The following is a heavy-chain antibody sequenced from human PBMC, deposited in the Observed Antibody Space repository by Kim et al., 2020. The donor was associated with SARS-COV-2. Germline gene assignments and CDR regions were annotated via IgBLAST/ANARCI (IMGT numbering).Heavy chain of an antibody. CDR3: ARDPATRIAAAGSFYNWFDP. V-gene: IGHV1-2*02. CDR1: GYTFTGYY. D-gene: IGHD6-13*01. Sequence: ASVKVSCKASGYTFTGYYMHWVRQAPGQGLEWMGWINPNSGGTNYAQKFQGRVTMTRDTSISTAYMELSRLRSDDTAVYYCARDPATRIAAAGSFYNWFDPWGQGTLVTVSS. J-gene: IGHJ5*02. CDR2: INPNSGGT.